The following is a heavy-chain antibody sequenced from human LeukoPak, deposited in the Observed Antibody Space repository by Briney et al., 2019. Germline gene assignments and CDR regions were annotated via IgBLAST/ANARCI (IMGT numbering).Heavy chain of an antibody. CDR1: GYTFTSYG. CDR3: ARVGLSTSIDY. CDR2: MNPNSGNT. Sequence: ASVKVSCKASGYTFTSYGISWVRQAPGQGLEWMGWMNPNSGNTGYAQKFQGRVTMTRNTSISTAYMELSSLRSEDTAVYYCARVGLSTSIDYWGQGTLVTVSS. J-gene: IGHJ4*02. V-gene: IGHV1-8*02. D-gene: IGHD2-2*01.